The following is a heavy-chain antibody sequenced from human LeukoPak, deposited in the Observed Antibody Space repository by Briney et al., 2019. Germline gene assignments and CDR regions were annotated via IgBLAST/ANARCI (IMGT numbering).Heavy chain of an antibody. V-gene: IGHV4-34*01. J-gene: IGHJ4*02. CDR1: GGSLSGYY. CDR3: ARGHFWGYYGSGSYDY. D-gene: IGHD3-10*01. CDR2: INHSGST. Sequence: SETLSLTCAVYGGSLSGYYWSWIRQPPGKGLEWIGEINHSGSTNYNPSLKSRVTISVDTSKNQFSLKLSSVTAADTAVYYCARGHFWGYYGSGSYDYWGQGTLVTVSS.